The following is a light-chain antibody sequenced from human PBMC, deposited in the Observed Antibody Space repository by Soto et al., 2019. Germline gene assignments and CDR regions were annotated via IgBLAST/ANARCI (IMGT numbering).Light chain of an antibody. V-gene: IGKV3-11*01. Sequence: IVLTQSPATLSLSPGERATLSCRASQSVSSYLAWYQQKPGQAPRLLLYEASNRATGIPARFSGSGSGTDFTLTISSLEPEDFAVYYCQQRKNWPPLTFGGGTKVEIK. CDR3: QQRKNWPPLT. CDR1: QSVSSY. J-gene: IGKJ4*01. CDR2: EAS.